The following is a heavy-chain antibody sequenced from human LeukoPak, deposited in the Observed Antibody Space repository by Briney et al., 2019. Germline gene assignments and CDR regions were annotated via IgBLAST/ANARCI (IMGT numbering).Heavy chain of an antibody. CDR3: ARRYTSAWCDFDY. Sequence: GESLKISCKGSGYSFTNNWIGWVRRMPGRGLEWMGIIYPGDSDTRYSPSFQGQVTISADKSISTAYLQWSSLKASDTAMYYCARRYTSAWCDFDYWGQGTLVTVSS. CDR1: GYSFTNNW. J-gene: IGHJ4*02. D-gene: IGHD6-19*01. V-gene: IGHV5-51*01. CDR2: IYPGDSDT.